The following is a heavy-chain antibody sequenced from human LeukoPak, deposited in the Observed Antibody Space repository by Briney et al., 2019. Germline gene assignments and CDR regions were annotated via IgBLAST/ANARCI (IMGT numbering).Heavy chain of an antibody. CDR3: AKDQQLGDY. Sequence: QSGGSLRLSCAASGFTFSRYWMSWVRQAPRKGLEWVANIRQDGSETYYVDSMKGRFTISRDNSKNTLYLQMNSLRAEDTAVYYCAKDQQLGDYWGQGTLVTVSS. CDR2: IRQDGSET. CDR1: GFTFSRYW. J-gene: IGHJ4*02. V-gene: IGHV3-7*03. D-gene: IGHD6-6*01.